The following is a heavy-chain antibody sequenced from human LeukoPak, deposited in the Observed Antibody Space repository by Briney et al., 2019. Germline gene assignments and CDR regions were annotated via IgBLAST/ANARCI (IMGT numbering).Heavy chain of an antibody. CDR2: ISGSDGST. J-gene: IGHJ4*02. V-gene: IGHV3-23*01. D-gene: IGHD2-15*01. CDR3: AKLRSGDPVAATNY. CDR1: GFIFSNYA. Sequence: PGGSLRHSCAASGFIFSNYAMSWVRQAPGKGLEWVSTISGSDGSTYYADSVKGRFTISRDNSKNTLYLQMNSLRVDDTAVYYCAKLRSGDPVAATNYWGQGTLVTVSS.